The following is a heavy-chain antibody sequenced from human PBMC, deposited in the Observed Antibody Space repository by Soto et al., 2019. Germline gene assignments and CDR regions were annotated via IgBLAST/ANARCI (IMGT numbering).Heavy chain of an antibody. Sequence: ASVKVSCKASGYSFTSYGISWVRQAPGQGLEWMGWINAGNGNTEYSQKFQGRVTITRDTSASTAYMELSSLRSEDTAVYYCARATVTSAVPLDVWGQGTTVTVSS. CDR2: INAGNGNT. CDR3: ARATVTSAVPLDV. J-gene: IGHJ6*02. CDR1: GYSFTSYG. V-gene: IGHV1-3*01. D-gene: IGHD4-17*01.